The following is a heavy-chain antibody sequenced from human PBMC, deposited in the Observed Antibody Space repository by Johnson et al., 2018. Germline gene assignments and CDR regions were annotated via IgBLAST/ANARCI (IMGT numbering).Heavy chain of an antibody. CDR2: ISYYGSNK. CDR3: AREEVVRGADDAFDT. V-gene: IGHV3-30-3*01. Sequence: QVQLVQSGGGVVQPGRSLRLSCAASRFTFSSYAMHWVRQSPGKGLEWVAVISYYGSNKYYADSVKGRFTISRVNSKNTLYLQMNSLRAEDTAVYYCAREEVVRGADDAFDTWGQGTMVTVSS. CDR1: RFTFSSYA. J-gene: IGHJ3*02. D-gene: IGHD3-10*01.